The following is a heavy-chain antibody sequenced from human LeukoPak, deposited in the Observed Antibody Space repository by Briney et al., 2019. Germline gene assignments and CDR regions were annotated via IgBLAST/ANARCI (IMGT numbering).Heavy chain of an antibody. J-gene: IGHJ4*02. D-gene: IGHD2-21*02. V-gene: IGHV3-30*01. Sequence: GRFTISRDNSKNTLYLQMNSLRPEDTAVYYCARDLGVVVVTAILDYWGQGTLVTVSS. CDR3: ARDLGVVVVTAILDY.